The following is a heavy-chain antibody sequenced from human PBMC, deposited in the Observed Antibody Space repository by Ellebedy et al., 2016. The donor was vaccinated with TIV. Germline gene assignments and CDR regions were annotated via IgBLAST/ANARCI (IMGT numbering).Heavy chain of an antibody. J-gene: IGHJ4*02. CDR1: GFTFSSYA. Sequence: GESLKISCAASGFTFSSYAMHWVRQAPGKGLEWVALISNDVRNKYYVDSVKGRFTISGDNAKNSLYLQMNSLRAEDTAVYYCARRVAGKASFDYWGQGTLVTVSS. D-gene: IGHD6-19*01. CDR3: ARRVAGKASFDY. CDR2: ISNDVRNK. V-gene: IGHV3-30*04.